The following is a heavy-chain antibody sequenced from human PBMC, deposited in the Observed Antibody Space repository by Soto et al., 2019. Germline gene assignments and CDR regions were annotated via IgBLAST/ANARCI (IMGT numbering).Heavy chain of an antibody. D-gene: IGHD3-9*01. V-gene: IGHV1-18*01. CDR1: GYTFTSYD. CDR3: ARVRWDYDILTGYYQSHYFDY. CDR2: ISAYNGNT. J-gene: IGHJ4*02. Sequence: ASVKVSCKASGYTFTSYDISWVRQAPGQGLEWMGWISAYNGNTNYAQKLQGRVTMTTDTSTSTAYMELRSLRSDDTAVYYCARVRWDYDILTGYYQSHYFDYWGQGTLVTVSS.